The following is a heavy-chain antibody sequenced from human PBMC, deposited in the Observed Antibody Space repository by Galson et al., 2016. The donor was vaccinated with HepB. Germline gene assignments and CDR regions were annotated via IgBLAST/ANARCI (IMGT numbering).Heavy chain of an antibody. D-gene: IGHD2-21*02. CDR1: GFAFNTYW. V-gene: IGHV3-7*01. Sequence: LRLSCAASGFAFNTYWMSWVRHAPGKGLEWVANIKQDASEKYYVDSVKGRFAISRDNAKNSLYLQMNSLTADDTAVYYCARDYRHCGADPMGAQGTLVTVSS. CDR2: IKQDASEK. J-gene: IGHJ4*02. CDR3: ARDYRHCGADPM.